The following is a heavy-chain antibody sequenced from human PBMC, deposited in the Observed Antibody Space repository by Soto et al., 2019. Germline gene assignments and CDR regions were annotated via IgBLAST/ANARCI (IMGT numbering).Heavy chain of an antibody. CDR1: GFTFSSYA. Sequence: GGSLRLSCAASGFTFSSYAMSWVRQAPGKGLEWVSAISGSGGSTYYADSVKGRFTISRDNSKNTLYLQMNSLRAEDTAVYYCAKDLESQQLVQGGFDYWGQGTLVTVS. D-gene: IGHD6-13*01. CDR3: AKDLESQQLVQGGFDY. CDR2: ISGSGGST. V-gene: IGHV3-23*01. J-gene: IGHJ4*02.